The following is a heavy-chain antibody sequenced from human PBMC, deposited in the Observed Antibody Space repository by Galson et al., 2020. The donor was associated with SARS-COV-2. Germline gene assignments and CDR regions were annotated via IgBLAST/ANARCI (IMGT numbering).Heavy chain of an antibody. CDR2: IDWDDDK. Sequence: SGPTLVKPTQTLTLTCTFSGFSLGTKGMRVTWIRQPPGKGLEWLARIDWDDDKFYTTSLRTRLTISKDTSKNQVVLTMSSMDPVDTATYYLERAPGYSSSWFGYFDYGSQGTLVTVSS. D-gene: IGHD6-13*01. V-gene: IGHV2-70*04. J-gene: IGHJ4*02. CDR3: ERAPGYSSSWFGYFDY. CDR1: GFSLGTKGMR.